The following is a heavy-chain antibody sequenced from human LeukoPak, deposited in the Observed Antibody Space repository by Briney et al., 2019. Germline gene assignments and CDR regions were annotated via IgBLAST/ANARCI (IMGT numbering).Heavy chain of an antibody. CDR3: ARRDSSGYPVYNWFDP. V-gene: IGHV3-30*02. D-gene: IGHD3-22*01. CDR1: GFTFSSYG. Sequence: GGSLRLSCAASGFTFSSYGMHWVRQAPGKGLEWVAFIRYDGSNKYYADSVQGRFTISRDNSKNMLYLQMNTLRAEDTAVYYCARRDSSGYPVYNWFDPWGQGTLVTVSS. CDR2: IRYDGSNK. J-gene: IGHJ5*02.